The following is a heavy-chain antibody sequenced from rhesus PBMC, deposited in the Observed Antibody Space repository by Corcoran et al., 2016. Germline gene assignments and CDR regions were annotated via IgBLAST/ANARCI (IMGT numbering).Heavy chain of an antibody. D-gene: IGHD6-31*01. V-gene: IGHV3S5*01. J-gene: IGHJ4*01. CDR2: LTSGGGSA. CDR1: GFTFSSYG. Sequence: EVQLVETGGGLVQPGESLKLSCAASGFTFSSYGMSWVRQAPGKGLEWVSALTSGGGSAYYADSVKGRFTISRDNSKNTLSLQRKRLGDEDTAVYYCAKSLGSAAASTNYWGQGVLVTVSS. CDR3: AKSLGSAAASTNY.